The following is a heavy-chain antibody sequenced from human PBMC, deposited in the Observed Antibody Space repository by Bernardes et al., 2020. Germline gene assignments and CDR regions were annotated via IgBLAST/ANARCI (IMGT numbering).Heavy chain of an antibody. Sequence: GGSLRLSCATSGFTFSNFAMSWVRQAPGKGLEWVSGISAGGTTYYADSVKGRFTISRDTSKNTLYLQMNSLRAEDMAVYYCAKAHYYNSGTQKYYMDVWGKGTTVTVSS. J-gene: IGHJ6*03. D-gene: IGHD3-10*01. CDR3: AKAHYYNSGTQKYYMDV. CDR1: GFTFSNFA. V-gene: IGHV3-23*01. CDR2: ISAGGTT.